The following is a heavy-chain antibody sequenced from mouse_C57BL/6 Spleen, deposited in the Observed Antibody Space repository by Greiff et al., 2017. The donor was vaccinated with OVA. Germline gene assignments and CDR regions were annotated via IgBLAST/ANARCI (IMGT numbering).Heavy chain of an antibody. CDR1: GYTFTSYW. D-gene: IGHD2-3*01. CDR2: IDPSDSYT. Sequence: QVQLQQPGAELVMPGASVKLSCKASGYTFTSYWMHWVKQRPGQGLEWIGEIDPSDSYTNYNQKFKGKSTLTVDKSSSTAYMQLSSLTSEDSAVYYCARVAYDGYFLCAMDDWGQGTSVTVSS. CDR3: ARVAYDGYFLCAMDD. J-gene: IGHJ4*01. V-gene: IGHV1-69*01.